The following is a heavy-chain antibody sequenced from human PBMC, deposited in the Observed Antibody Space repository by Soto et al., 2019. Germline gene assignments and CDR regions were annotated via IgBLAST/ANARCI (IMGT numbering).Heavy chain of an antibody. D-gene: IGHD6-13*01. CDR3: ARVGYSSSWFWYFDL. J-gene: IGHJ2*01. CDR2: IYYSGNT. Sequence: QVHLLESGPGLLKSSETLSLTSIVSGGSISNYYWSWIRQPPGKGLEWIGYIYYSGNTKYNPSLKSRVTISKDTSKNQFSLKLSSVTAADTAVYYCARVGYSSSWFWYFDLWGRGTLVTVSS. CDR1: GGSISNYY. V-gene: IGHV4-59*01.